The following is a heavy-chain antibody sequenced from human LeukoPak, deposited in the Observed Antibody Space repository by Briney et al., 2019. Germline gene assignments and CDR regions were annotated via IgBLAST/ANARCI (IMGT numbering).Heavy chain of an antibody. J-gene: IGHJ6*01. CDR2: LIPILGVA. D-gene: IGHD4-23*01. CDR3: ARPGGNSGNDYYYAMDV. CDR1: GYTFIRYG. V-gene: IGHV1-69*04. Sequence: SVKVSCKASGYTFIRYGISWVRQAPGQGLEWMGRLIPILGVANYAQKFQGRVTITADKSTTTAYMELSSLRSEDTAVYYCARPGGNSGNDYYYAMDVWGQGTTVTVSS.